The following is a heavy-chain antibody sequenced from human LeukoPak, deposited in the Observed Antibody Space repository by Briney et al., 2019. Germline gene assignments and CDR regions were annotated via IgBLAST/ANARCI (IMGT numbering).Heavy chain of an antibody. CDR3: TRGWDH. CDR1: GYTFTSHD. Sequence: ASVKISCKASGYTFTSHDINGVRQASGQGLEWMGYINPDSGDAGYAREFQGRLTVTRDNSITTAYMELDSLTAADTAVYYCTRGWDHWGLGTLVTVSS. V-gene: IGHV1-8*01. CDR2: INPDSGDA. J-gene: IGHJ4*02.